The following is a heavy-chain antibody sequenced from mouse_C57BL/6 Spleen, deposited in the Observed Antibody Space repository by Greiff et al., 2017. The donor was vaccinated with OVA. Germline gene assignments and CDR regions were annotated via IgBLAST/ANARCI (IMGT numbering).Heavy chain of an antibody. CDR2: INYDGSST. J-gene: IGHJ1*03. V-gene: IGHV5-16*01. CDR1: GFTFSDYY. CDR3: ARGGLYGSSSYWYFDV. D-gene: IGHD1-1*01. Sequence: DVMLVESEGGLVQPGSSMKLSCTASGFTFSDYYMAWVRQVPEKGLEWVANINYDGSSTYYLDSLKSRFIISRDNAKNILYLQMSSLKSEDTATYYCARGGLYGSSSYWYFDVWGTGTSVTVSS.